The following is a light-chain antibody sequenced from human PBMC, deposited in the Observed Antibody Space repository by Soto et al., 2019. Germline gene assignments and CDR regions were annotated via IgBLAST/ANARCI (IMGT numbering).Light chain of an antibody. Sequence: EIVLTQSPGTLSLSPGERATLSFSASQSVSSSYLAWYQQKPGQAPRLLIYGASSRATGIPDRFSGSGSGTDFTLTITRLEPEDFAVYHCQQYGDSPLTFGGGTKVDIK. CDR3: QQYGDSPLT. J-gene: IGKJ4*01. CDR1: QSVSSSY. CDR2: GAS. V-gene: IGKV3-20*01.